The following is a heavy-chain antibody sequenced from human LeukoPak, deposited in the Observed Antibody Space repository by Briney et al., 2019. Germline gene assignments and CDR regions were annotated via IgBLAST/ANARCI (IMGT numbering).Heavy chain of an antibody. CDR2: IIPILGIA. D-gene: IGHD2-15*01. J-gene: IGHJ4*02. V-gene: IGHV1-69*04. CDR3: ASAPMYCSGGSCYSSNFDY. CDR1: GYTFTSYG. Sequence: ASVKVSCKASGYTFTSYGISWVRQAPGQGLEWMGRIIPILGIANYAQKFQGRVTITADKSTSTAYMELSSLRSEDTAVYYCASAPMYCSGGSCYSSNFDYWGQGTLVTVSS.